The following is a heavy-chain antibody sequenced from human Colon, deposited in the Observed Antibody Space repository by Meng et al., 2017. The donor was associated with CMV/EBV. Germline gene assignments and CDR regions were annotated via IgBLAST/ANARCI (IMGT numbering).Heavy chain of an antibody. CDR2: IRSKANNYAT. J-gene: IGHJ4*02. CDR3: SRPTAVASSATDY. Sequence: GGSLRLSCVAFGFIFSDSAMYWVRQASGKGLEWVGRIRSKANNYATTYAASVEGRFTISRDDSKNMVYLEMNSLKTENTAVYYCSRPTAVASSATDYWGQGTLVTVSS. CDR1: GFIFSDSA. V-gene: IGHV3-73*01. D-gene: IGHD6-19*01.